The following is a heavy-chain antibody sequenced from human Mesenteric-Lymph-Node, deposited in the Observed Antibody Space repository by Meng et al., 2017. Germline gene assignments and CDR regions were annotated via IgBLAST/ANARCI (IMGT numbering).Heavy chain of an antibody. Sequence: SETLSLTCAIYGGSFSGYYWSWIRQPPGKGLEWIGEINHSGSTNYNPSLKSRVTISVDTSKNQFSLKLSSVTAEDTAVYYCARDLFNPIVVVAATMVDYWGQGTLVTVSS. D-gene: IGHD2-15*01. J-gene: IGHJ4*02. CDR2: INHSGST. CDR1: GGSFSGYY. CDR3: ARDLFNPIVVVAATMVDY. V-gene: IGHV4-34*01.